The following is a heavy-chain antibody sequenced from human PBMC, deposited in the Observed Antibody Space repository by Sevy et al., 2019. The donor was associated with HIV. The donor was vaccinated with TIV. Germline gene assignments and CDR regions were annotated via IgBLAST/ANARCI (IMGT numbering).Heavy chain of an antibody. CDR2: ILPILGSA. V-gene: IGHV1-69*13. CDR3: ARLSSALDYDIIGPEDY. D-gene: IGHD3-22*01. J-gene: IGHJ4*02. CDR1: GDTFSNYA. Sequence: ASVKVSCKASGDTFSNYALSWVRQAPGQGLEWVGGILPILGSAKSAQKFQDRVTITADDSTSTAYMELSSLRFEDTAMYYCARLSSALDYDIIGPEDYWGQGTLVTVSS.